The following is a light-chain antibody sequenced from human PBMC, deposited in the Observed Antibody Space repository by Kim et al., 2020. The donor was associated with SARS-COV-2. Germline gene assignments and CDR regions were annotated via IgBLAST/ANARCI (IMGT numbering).Light chain of an antibody. CDR3: ATWDSSLSVGV. V-gene: IGLV1-51*01. J-gene: IGLJ3*02. CDR2: DND. Sequence: QSVLMQPPSVSAAPGQKVTISCSGSRSNIGNNPVSWYQQFPGTAPKLITYDNDKRPSGIPDRFSSSKSGTSATLGITGLRTGDEADYYCATWDSSLSVGVFGGGTQLTVL. CDR1: RSNIGNNP.